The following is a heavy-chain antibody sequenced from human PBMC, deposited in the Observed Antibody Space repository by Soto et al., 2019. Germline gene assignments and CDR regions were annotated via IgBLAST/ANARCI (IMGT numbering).Heavy chain of an antibody. CDR3: AKSDDYGDYYPFDY. D-gene: IGHD4-17*01. CDR2: ISGCGGST. J-gene: IGHJ4*02. Sequence: GGSLTLSCAASGFTFSSYAMSWVRQATGKGLEWVSAISGCGGSTYYADSVQGRFTISRDNSKNTLLRQMNSLIAEDTAVYYCAKSDDYGDYYPFDYWGPGTLVTVSS. V-gene: IGHV3-23*01. CDR1: GFTFSSYA.